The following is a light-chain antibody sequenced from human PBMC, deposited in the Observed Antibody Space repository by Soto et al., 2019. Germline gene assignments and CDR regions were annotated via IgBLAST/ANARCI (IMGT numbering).Light chain of an antibody. CDR3: HQCATWPLT. J-gene: IGKJ4*01. Sequence: EIVLTQSPATLSLSPGERATLSCRASQSVTTYLAWYQQKPGQAPRLLIYDASNRATGIPARFSGSGSGTDFSLTNSSLEPEDFAVYYCHQCATWPLTFGGGTKVEIK. CDR1: QSVTTY. CDR2: DAS. V-gene: IGKV3-11*01.